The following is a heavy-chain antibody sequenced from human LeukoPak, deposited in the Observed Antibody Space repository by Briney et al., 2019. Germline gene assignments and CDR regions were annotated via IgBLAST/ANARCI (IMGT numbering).Heavy chain of an antibody. Sequence: PSETLSLTCAVYGGSFSGYYWSWIRQPPGKGLEWIGEINHSGSTNYNPSLKSRVTISVDTSKNQFSLKLSSVTAADTAVYYCAGGMTTVVTKLDYWGQGTLVTVSS. CDR3: AGGMTTVVTKLDY. V-gene: IGHV4-34*01. CDR2: INHSGST. CDR1: GGSFSGYY. J-gene: IGHJ4*02. D-gene: IGHD4-23*01.